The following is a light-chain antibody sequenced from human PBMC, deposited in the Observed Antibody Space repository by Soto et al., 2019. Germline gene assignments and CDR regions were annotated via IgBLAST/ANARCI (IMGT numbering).Light chain of an antibody. J-gene: IGKJ5*01. V-gene: IGKV4-1*01. Sequence: DIVMTQSPDSLAVSLGERATINCKSSQSVLYSSNNKNYLTWYQQKPGQPPKLLIYWASTRESGVPDRFSGGGSGPDFTLTISSLQAEDVAVYYCQQYYSPPITFGQGTRLEIK. CDR3: QQYYSPPIT. CDR1: QSVLYSSNNKNY. CDR2: WAS.